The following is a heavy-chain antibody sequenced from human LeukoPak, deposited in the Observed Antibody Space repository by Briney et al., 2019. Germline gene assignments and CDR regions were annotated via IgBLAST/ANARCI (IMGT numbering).Heavy chain of an antibody. J-gene: IGHJ4*02. Sequence: SETLSLTCAVSGYSISSGYYWGWIRQPPGKGLEWIGSIYHSGSTYYNPSLKSRVTISVDTSKNQFSLKLSSVTAADTAVYYCARSGDTATYYSDYWGQGTLVTVSS. CDR1: GYSISSGYY. CDR2: IYHSGST. D-gene: IGHD5-18*01. V-gene: IGHV4-38-2*01. CDR3: ARSGDTATYYSDY.